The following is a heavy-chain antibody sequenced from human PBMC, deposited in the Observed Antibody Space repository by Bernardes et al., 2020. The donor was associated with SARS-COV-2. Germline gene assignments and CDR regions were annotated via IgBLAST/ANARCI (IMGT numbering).Heavy chain of an antibody. CDR1: GFTFSSYA. V-gene: IGHV3-23*01. J-gene: IGHJ4*02. CDR3: AKDWSLALTLLNPTIWGSYRGSDY. CDR2: ISGSGGST. Sequence: GGSLRLSCAASGFTFSSYAMSWVRQAPGKGLEWVSAISGSGGSTYYADSVKGRFTISRDNSKNTLYLQMNSLRAEDTAVYYCAKDWSLALTLLNPTIWGSYRGSDYWGQGTLVTVSS. D-gene: IGHD3-16*02.